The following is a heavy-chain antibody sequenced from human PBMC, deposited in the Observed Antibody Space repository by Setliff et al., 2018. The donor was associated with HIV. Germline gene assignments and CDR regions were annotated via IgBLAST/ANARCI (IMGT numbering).Heavy chain of an antibody. CDR3: ARGLLESDYDYVNIYNCFYMDV. J-gene: IGHJ6*03. V-gene: IGHV4-39*01. Sequence: SETLSLTCTVYGGFIKNSNYYWGWIRQPPGKGLEWIGNIHYSGSTYYNPSLKSRVTISVDTSKNQFSLKLSSVTAADTAVYYCARGLLESDYDYVNIYNCFYMDVWGKGTTVTVSS. CDR2: IHYSGST. CDR1: GGFIKNSNYY. D-gene: IGHD5-12*01.